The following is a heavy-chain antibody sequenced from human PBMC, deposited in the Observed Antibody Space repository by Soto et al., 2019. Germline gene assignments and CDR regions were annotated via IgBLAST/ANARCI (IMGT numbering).Heavy chain of an antibody. CDR3: ERVLPTRYSNSAFDY. CDR2: VYYTGST. J-gene: IGHJ4*02. D-gene: IGHD3-9*01. CDR1: GGSITNYY. V-gene: IGHV4-59*12. Sequence: SETLSLTCTVSGGSITNYYWTWIRQTPGKGLEWIGYVYYTGSTNYNPTLKSRVHISIDTSKNEFYLNLTSVTAAETAIYYCERVLPTRYSNSAFDYWGQGTLVTVSS.